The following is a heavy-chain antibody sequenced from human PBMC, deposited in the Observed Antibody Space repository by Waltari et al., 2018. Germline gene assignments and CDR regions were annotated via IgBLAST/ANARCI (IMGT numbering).Heavy chain of an antibody. J-gene: IGHJ4*02. CDR2: INHSGYS. CDR1: GGSFRGYY. V-gene: IGHV4-34*02. D-gene: IGHD2-21*01. CDR3: ASWGGPANYFDY. Sequence: QVQLQQWGAGLLKPSETLSLTCAVYGGSFRGYYWSWIRQRPGKGMEWIGEINHSGYSSYNSALKSRVTISVDTSKNQFSLKLTSVTAADTAVYYCASWGGPANYFDYWGQGTLVSVSS.